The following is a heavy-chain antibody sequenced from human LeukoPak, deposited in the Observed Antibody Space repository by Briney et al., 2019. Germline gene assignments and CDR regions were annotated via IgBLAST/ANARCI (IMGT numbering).Heavy chain of an antibody. Sequence: SETLSLTCTVSGGSISSYYWSWIRQPPGKGLEWIGYIYYSGSTNYNPSLKSRVTISVDPSKNQFSLKLSSVSAADTAVYYCARGYCSSTSCYGEYFQHWGQGTLVTVSS. CDR2: IYYSGST. D-gene: IGHD2-2*01. V-gene: IGHV4-59*01. CDR1: GGSISSYY. CDR3: ARGYCSSTSCYGEYFQH. J-gene: IGHJ1*01.